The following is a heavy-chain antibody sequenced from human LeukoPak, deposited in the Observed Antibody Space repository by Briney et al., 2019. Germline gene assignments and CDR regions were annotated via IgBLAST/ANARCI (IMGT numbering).Heavy chain of an antibody. CDR1: GGTFSSYT. J-gene: IGHJ4*02. CDR3: ARGDGYSFDY. Sequence: SVKVSCKASGGTFSSYTISWVRQAPGPGLELMGRIIPILGIANYAQKFQGRVTITADKSTSTAYMELSSLRSEDTAVYYCARGDGYSFDYWGQGTLVTVSS. V-gene: IGHV1-69*02. D-gene: IGHD5-24*01. CDR2: IIPILGIA.